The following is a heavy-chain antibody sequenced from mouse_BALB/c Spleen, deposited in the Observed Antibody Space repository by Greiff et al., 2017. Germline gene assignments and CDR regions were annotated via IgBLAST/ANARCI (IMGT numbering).Heavy chain of an antibody. CDR2: ISSGGSYT. CDR1: GFTFSSYA. CDR3: AREGPWFAY. Sequence: DVMLVESGGGLVKPGGSLKLSCAASGFTFSSYAMSWVRQSPEKRLEWVAEISSGGSYTYYPDTVTGRFTISRDNAKNTLYLEMSSLRSEDTAMYYCAREGPWFAYWGQGTLVTVSA. J-gene: IGHJ3*01. V-gene: IGHV5-9-4*01.